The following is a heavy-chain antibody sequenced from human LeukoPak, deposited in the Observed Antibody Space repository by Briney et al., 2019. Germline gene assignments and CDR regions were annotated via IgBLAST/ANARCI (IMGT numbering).Heavy chain of an antibody. CDR1: GFTFSDYY. Sequence: GGSLRLSCAASGFTFSDYYMSWIRQAPGKGLEWVSYISSSGSTIYYADSVKGRFTISRDNAKNSLYLQMNSLRAEDTALYYCAKDIGLIVGATTGFDYWGQGTLVTVSS. CDR2: ISSSGSTI. D-gene: IGHD1-26*01. V-gene: IGHV3-11*01. J-gene: IGHJ4*02. CDR3: AKDIGLIVGATTGFDY.